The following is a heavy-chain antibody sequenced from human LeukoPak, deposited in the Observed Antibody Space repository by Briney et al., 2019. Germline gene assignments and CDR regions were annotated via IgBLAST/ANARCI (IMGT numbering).Heavy chain of an antibody. CDR3: ARDFFGSGYYTWWFDP. V-gene: IGHV3-48*01. Sequence: AGGSLRLSCAASGFTFSSYSMNWVRQAPGKGLEWVSYISSSSSTIYYADSVKGRFAISRDNAKNSLYLQMNSLRAEDTAVYYCARDFFGSGYYTWWFDPWGQGTLVTVSS. D-gene: IGHD3-3*01. CDR1: GFTFSSYS. CDR2: ISSSSSTI. J-gene: IGHJ5*02.